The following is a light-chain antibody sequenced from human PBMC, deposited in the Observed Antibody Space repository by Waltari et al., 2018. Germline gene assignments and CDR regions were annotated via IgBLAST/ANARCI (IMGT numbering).Light chain of an antibody. CDR3: SSYTSSTTFV. CDR1: SSDVGNDNR. J-gene: IGLJ2*01. CDR2: EVN. Sequence: QSALTQPPSVSGSPGQSVTISSTGTSSDVGNDNRVSWYQQPPGTAPKVVIYEVNNRPSGVPDRFSGSKSGNTAYLTISGLQAEDEADYYCSSYTSSTTFVFGGGTKLAVL. V-gene: IGLV2-18*02.